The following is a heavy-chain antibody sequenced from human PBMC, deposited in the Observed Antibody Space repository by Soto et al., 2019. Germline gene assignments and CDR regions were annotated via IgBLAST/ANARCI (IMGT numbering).Heavy chain of an antibody. Sequence: QVQLQESGPGLVKPSQTLSLTCTVSGVSISSGGYYWSWIRQHPGKGLEWIGYIYYSGSTYYNPSLKSRVTISVDTSKNQFSLKLSSVTAADTAVYYCARGYCSGGSCYRGGYYFDYWGQGTLVTVSS. J-gene: IGHJ4*02. CDR2: IYYSGST. CDR1: GVSISSGGYY. D-gene: IGHD2-15*01. CDR3: ARGYCSGGSCYRGGYYFDY. V-gene: IGHV4-31*03.